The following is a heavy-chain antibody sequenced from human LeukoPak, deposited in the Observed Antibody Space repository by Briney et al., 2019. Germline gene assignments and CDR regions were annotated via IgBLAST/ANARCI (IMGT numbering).Heavy chain of an antibody. CDR3: AKDQGYNSGWYALDY. CDR2: ISGSGST. Sequence: GGSLRLSCAASGFTFSSYAMSWVRQAPGKGLEWVSAISGSGSTYYADSVKVRFTISRDNSKNTLYLQMNSLRAEDTAVYYCAKDQGYNSGWYALDYWGQGTLVTVSS. CDR1: GFTFSSYA. V-gene: IGHV3-23*01. J-gene: IGHJ4*02. D-gene: IGHD6-19*01.